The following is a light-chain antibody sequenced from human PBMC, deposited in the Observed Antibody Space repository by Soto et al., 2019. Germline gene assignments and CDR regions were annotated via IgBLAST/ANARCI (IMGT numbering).Light chain of an antibody. CDR2: AAS. CDR1: QSVSSSY. V-gene: IGKV3-20*01. CDR3: QQFSSYPLT. Sequence: IGLTYSPGTLSLSLWETATHSCTASQSVSSSYLAWYQQKPGQAPRLLMSAASSRAAGIPDRFSGGGSGTDFTLTISRLEPEDFAVYYCQQFSSYPLTFGGATKVDIK. J-gene: IGKJ4*01.